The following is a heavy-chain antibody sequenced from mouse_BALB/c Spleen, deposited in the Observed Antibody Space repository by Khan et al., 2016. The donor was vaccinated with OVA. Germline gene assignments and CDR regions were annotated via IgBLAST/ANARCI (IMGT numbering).Heavy chain of an antibody. D-gene: IGHD1-2*01. CDR1: GYSITSGYG. J-gene: IGHJ2*01. CDR3: ARTARIKY. Sequence: EVKVEESGPGLVKPSQSLSLTCTVTGYSITSGYGWNWIRQFPGNKLEWMGYISNSGSTNYNPSLKSRISITRYTSKNQCVLQWNSVTTEDTTTYYCARTARIKYWGQGTTLTVSS. CDR2: ISNSGST. V-gene: IGHV3-2*02.